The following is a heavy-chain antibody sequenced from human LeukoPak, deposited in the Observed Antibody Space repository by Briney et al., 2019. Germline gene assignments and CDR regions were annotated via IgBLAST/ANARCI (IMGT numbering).Heavy chain of an antibody. D-gene: IGHD1-26*01. J-gene: IGHJ6*02. CDR1: AYTFTNYY. Sequence: EASVKVSCKASAYTFTNYYIHWVRQAPGQGLEWMGIINPSGGSTSFAQKFQGRVTMTRDMSTGTVYMELSSLRSEDTAVYYCARDGGATTGTPYYYGLDVWGQGTTVTVSS. V-gene: IGHV1-46*01. CDR3: ARDGGATTGTPYYYGLDV. CDR2: INPSGGST.